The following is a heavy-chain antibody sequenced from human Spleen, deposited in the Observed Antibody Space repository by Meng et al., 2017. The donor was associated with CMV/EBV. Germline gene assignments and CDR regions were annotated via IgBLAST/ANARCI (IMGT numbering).Heavy chain of an antibody. J-gene: IGHJ4*02. V-gene: IGHV3-53*05. Sequence: GGSLRLSCAASGFTFSSYEMNWVRQSPGKGLEWVSVIYSGGSTYYADSVKGRFAISRDNAKNSLYLQVYSVRTEDTALYYCAKDEGASIAAHFDRWGQGTLVTVSS. CDR3: AKDEGASIAAHFDR. CDR1: GFTFSSYE. CDR2: IYSGGST. D-gene: IGHD6-6*01.